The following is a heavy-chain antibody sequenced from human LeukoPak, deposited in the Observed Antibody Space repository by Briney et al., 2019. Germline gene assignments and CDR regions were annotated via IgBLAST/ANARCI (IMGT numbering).Heavy chain of an antibody. D-gene: IGHD4/OR15-4a*01. CDR3: TRGLREPADYYYYYGMDV. V-gene: IGHV3-49*04. CDR2: IRSKAYGGTI. Sequence: GGSLRLSCTGSGFTFGDYAMNWVRQAPGKGLEWVGFIRSKAYGGTIEYAASVKGRFIISRDDSKSIAYLQMNSLKTEDTAVYFCTRGLREPADYYYYYGMDVWGQGTTVTVSS. J-gene: IGHJ6*02. CDR1: GFTFGDYA.